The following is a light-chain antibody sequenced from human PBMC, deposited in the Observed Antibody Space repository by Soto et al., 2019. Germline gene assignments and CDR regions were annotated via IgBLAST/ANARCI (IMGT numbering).Light chain of an antibody. CDR3: AEWDDSLSGVV. Sequence: QSVLTQPPSASGTPGQRVTISCSGSISNIGSNFIYWYQQLPGTAPKLLIYRNNERPSGVPDRFSGSKSGTSASLAISGLRSEDEADYHCAEWDDSLSGVVFGGGTKLTVL. CDR2: RNN. J-gene: IGLJ2*01. CDR1: ISNIGSNF. V-gene: IGLV1-47*01.